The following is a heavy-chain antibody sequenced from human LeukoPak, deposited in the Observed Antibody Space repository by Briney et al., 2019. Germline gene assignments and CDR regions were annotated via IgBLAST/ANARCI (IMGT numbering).Heavy chain of an antibody. CDR1: GGSISSSSYY. CDR3: ARGDVGYSSGWTGFDY. CDR2: INHSGST. D-gene: IGHD6-19*01. Sequence: SETLSLTCTVSGGSISSSSYYWGWIRQPPGKGLEWIGEINHSGSTNYNPSLKSRVTISVDTSKNQFSLKLSSVTAADTAVYYCARGDVGYSSGWTGFDYWGQGTLVTVSS. J-gene: IGHJ4*02. V-gene: IGHV4-39*07.